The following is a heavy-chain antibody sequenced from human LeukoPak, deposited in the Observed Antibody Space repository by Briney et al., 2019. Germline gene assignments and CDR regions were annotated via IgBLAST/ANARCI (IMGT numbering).Heavy chain of an antibody. CDR2: IYYCGSI. CDR1: GGSISSSY. V-gene: IGHV4-59*08. J-gene: IGHJ4*02. Sequence: PSETLSLTCIVSGGSISSSYWSWIRQSPEKGLEWIGYIYYCGSINYNPSLKSRVTISVDTSKNHFSLKLNSVTAADTAVYYCASRNHDWGQGTLVTVSS. D-gene: IGHD2/OR15-2a*01. CDR3: ASRNHD.